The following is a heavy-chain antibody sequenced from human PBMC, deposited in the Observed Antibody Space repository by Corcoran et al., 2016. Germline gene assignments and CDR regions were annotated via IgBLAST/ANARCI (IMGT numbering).Heavy chain of an antibody. CDR3: ARHEGYYDSSGYYSPYYFDY. V-gene: IGHV5-51*01. Sequence: EVQLVQSGAEVKKPGESLKISCKGSGYSFTSYWIGWVRQMPGKGLEWMGIIYPGDSDTRYSPSFQGQVTISADKSIRTAYLQWSSLKASDTAMDYCARHEGYYDSSGYYSPYYFDYWGQGTLVTVSS. CDR2: IYPGDSDT. D-gene: IGHD3-22*01. CDR1: GYSFTSYW. J-gene: IGHJ4*02.